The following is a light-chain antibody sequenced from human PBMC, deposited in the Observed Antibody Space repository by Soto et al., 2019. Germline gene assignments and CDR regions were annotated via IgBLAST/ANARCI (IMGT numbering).Light chain of an antibody. CDR2: DAS. Sequence: DRVRAPPSATVSVSPGKGATVSCRASQSVSSHLAWYQHKPGQAPRLLFYDASTRATGIPARFSGSGSGTEFTLTISSLQSEDFAVYYCQHYPGWPITSGQGTRPEIK. CDR3: QHYPGWPIT. J-gene: IGKJ5*01. CDR1: QSVSSH. V-gene: IGKV3-15*01.